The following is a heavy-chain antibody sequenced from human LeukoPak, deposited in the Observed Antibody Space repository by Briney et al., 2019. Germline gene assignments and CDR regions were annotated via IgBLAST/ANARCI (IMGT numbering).Heavy chain of an antibody. J-gene: IGHJ4*02. CDR1: GFTFTTNA. CDR3: AKGYCSGGSCYFFDY. D-gene: IGHD2-15*01. CDR2: ISGSGRST. Sequence: QPGGSLRLSCAASGFTFTTNAMSWVRQAPGKGLEWVSAISGSGRSTYYADSVKGRFTISRDNSKNTLYLQMNSLRAEDTAVYYCAKGYCSGGSCYFFDYWGQGTLVTVSS. V-gene: IGHV3-23*01.